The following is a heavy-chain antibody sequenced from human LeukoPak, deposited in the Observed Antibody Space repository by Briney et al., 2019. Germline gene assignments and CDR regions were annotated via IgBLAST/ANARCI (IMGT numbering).Heavy chain of an antibody. D-gene: IGHD5-18*01. V-gene: IGHV4-38-2*02. CDR2: IYHSGST. Sequence: PSETLSLTCAVSGYSISSGYYWGWIRQPPGKGLEWIGSIYHSGSTYYNPSLKSRVTILVDTSKNQFSLKLSSVTAADTAVYYCARDERYSYGYGVGYWGQGTLVTVSS. CDR3: ARDERYSYGYGVGY. CDR1: GYSISSGYY. J-gene: IGHJ4*02.